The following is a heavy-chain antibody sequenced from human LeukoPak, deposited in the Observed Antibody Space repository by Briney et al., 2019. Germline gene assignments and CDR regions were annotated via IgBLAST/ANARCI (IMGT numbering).Heavy chain of an antibody. D-gene: IGHD2-8*02. CDR2: ISPEGSGT. V-gene: IGHV3-74*01. CDR3: TRVQAGRSGLMDV. J-gene: IGHJ6*02. CDR1: GFTFSSYE. Sequence: GGSLRLSCAASGFTFSSYEMNWVRQAPGKGLVWVSRISPEGSGTTYAGSVKGRFTISRDNAKNTLYLQMNSLRDEDAAVYHCTRVQAGRSGLMDVWGRGTTVTVSS.